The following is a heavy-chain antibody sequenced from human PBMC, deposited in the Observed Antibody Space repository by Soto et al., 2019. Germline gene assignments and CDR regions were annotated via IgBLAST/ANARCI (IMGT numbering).Heavy chain of an antibody. D-gene: IGHD2-2*01. J-gene: IGHJ4*02. V-gene: IGHV1-24*01. CDR2: FDPEDGET. Sequence: ASVKVSCKVSGYTLTELSMHWVRQAPGKGLEWMGGFDPEDGETIYAQKFQGRVTMTEDTSTDTAYMELSSLRSEDTAVYYCATGGWKKKYCSSTSCYLPEYWGQGTLVTVSS. CDR1: GYTLTELS. CDR3: ATGGWKKKYCSSTSCYLPEY.